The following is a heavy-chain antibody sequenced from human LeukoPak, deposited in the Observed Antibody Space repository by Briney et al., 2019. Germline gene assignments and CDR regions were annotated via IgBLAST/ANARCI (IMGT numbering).Heavy chain of an antibody. D-gene: IGHD3-9*01. CDR1: GFTFRSYW. Sequence: GGSLRLSCAASGFTFRSYWMTWVRQAPGKVLEWVSYISGSSSTIYYADSVKGRFTISRDNAKNSLYLQMNSLRAEDTAVYYCVTNFDPDVDWGQGTLVTVSS. V-gene: IGHV3-48*01. J-gene: IGHJ4*02. CDR3: VTNFDPDVD. CDR2: ISGSSSTI.